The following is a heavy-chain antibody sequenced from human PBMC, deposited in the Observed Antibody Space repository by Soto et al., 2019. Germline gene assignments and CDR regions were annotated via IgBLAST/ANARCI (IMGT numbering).Heavy chain of an antibody. D-gene: IGHD3-10*01. CDR1: GYPFTTYY. CDR2: IDPRSGGT. Sequence: GASVKVSCKVSGYPFTTYYIHWVLQAPGQGLEWMGWIDPRSGGTVYEQKFQGRVTMTRDTSISTVYMDLSGLTSDDTALYYCATDDYGIFPYWGQGSLVTVSS. CDR3: ATDDYGIFPY. V-gene: IGHV1-2*02. J-gene: IGHJ4*02.